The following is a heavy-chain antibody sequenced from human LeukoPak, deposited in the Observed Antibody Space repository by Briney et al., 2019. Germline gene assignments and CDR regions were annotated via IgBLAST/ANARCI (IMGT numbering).Heavy chain of an antibody. CDR1: GYTFTRYG. V-gene: IGHV1-18*01. CDR2: ISAYNGNT. CDR3: ARVLPDFWSGYFVYYYGSSGYYYFDY. Sequence: ASVKVSCKASGYTFTRYGISWVRQAPGQGLEWMGWISAYNGNTNYAQKLQGRVTMTTDTSTSTAYMELRSLRSDDTAVYYCARVLPDFWSGYFVYYYGSSGYYYFDYWGQGTLVTVSS. J-gene: IGHJ4*02. D-gene: IGHD3-22*01.